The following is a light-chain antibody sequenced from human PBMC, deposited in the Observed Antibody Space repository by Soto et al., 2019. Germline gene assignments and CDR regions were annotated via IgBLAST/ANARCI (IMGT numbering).Light chain of an antibody. Sequence: IVLTQSPATLSLSPWERATLSCRASQSVSSYLAWYQQKPGQAPRLLIYDASNRATGIPDRFSGSGSGTDFTLTISRLEPEDFAVYYCQQYGYLSWTFGQGTRWIS. CDR3: QQYGYLSWT. CDR1: QSVSSY. CDR2: DAS. J-gene: IGKJ1*01. V-gene: IGKV3-11*01.